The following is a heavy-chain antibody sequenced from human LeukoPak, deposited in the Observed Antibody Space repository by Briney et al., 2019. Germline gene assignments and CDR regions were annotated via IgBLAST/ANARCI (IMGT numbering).Heavy chain of an antibody. CDR1: GYTFTSYY. Sequence: ASVKVSCKASGYTFTSYYMHWVRQAPGQGLEWMGIINPSGGSTSYAQKFQGRVTMTRDMSTSTVYMELRSLRSDDTAVYYCARGPQVRPGIAVAGTRGPLDYYFDYWGQGTLVTVSS. D-gene: IGHD6-19*01. CDR3: ARGPQVRPGIAVAGTRGPLDYYFDY. J-gene: IGHJ4*02. V-gene: IGHV1-46*01. CDR2: INPSGGST.